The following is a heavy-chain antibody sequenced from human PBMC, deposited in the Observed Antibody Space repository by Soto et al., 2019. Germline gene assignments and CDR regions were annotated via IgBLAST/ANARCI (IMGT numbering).Heavy chain of an antibody. CDR2: ISGSGGRT. J-gene: IGHJ4*02. D-gene: IGHD6-19*01. Sequence: EVQLLESGGGLVQPGGSLRLSCAASGFTFSSYAMRWVRKAPGKGLEWVSAISGSGGRTYYAASVKGRFTISRDNSKNALYLQISSLSAADTAVYYCARPGSASYYDYWGQGTLVTVSS. V-gene: IGHV3-23*01. CDR3: ARPGSASYYDY. CDR1: GFTFSSYA.